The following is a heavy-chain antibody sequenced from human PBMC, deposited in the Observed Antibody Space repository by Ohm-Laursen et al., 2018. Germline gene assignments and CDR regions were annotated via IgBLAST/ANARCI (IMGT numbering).Heavy chain of an antibody. CDR2: IIPIFGTA. J-gene: IGHJ2*01. CDR1: GGTFSSYA. CDR3: ARDRGYSSGWYYWYFDL. Sequence: SVKVSCKTSGGTFSSYAISWVRQAPGQGLEWMGGIIPIFGTANYAQKFQGRVTITADESTSTAYMELSSLRSEDTAVYYCARDRGYSSGWYYWYFDLWGRGTLVTVSS. V-gene: IGHV1-69*13. D-gene: IGHD6-19*01.